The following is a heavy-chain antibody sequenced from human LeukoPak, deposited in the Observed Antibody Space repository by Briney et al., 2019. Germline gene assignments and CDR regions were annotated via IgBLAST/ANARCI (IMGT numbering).Heavy chain of an antibody. J-gene: IGHJ4*02. CDR1: GFTFSSYS. CDR2: ISSSSSYI. D-gene: IGHD4-17*01. CDR3: ARVLGDYGEFDY. Sequence: NTGGSLRLSCAASGFTFSSYSMNWVRQAPGKGLEWVSSISSSSSYIYYADSVKGRFTISRDNAKNSLYLQMNSLRAEDTAVYYCARVLGDYGEFDYWGQGTLVTVSS. V-gene: IGHV3-21*01.